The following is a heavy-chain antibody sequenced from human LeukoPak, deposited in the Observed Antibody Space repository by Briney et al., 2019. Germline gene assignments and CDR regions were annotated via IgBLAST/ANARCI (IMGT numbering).Heavy chain of an antibody. J-gene: IGHJ4*02. V-gene: IGHV3-30*04. Sequence: GGSLRLSCAASGFTFSNYAMHWVRQAPGQGLEWVAFISYDGSERYYADSAKGRFTISRDNSENTLYLQMNSLRAEDTALYYCXSXLXDSRXDFDYWGQGALVTVSS. CDR1: GFTFSNYA. CDR2: ISYDGSER. D-gene: IGHD3-22*01. CDR3: XSXLXDSRXDFDY.